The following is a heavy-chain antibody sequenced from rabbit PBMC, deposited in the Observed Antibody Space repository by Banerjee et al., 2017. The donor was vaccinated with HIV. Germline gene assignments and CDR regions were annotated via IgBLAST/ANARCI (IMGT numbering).Heavy chain of an antibody. V-gene: IGHV1S40*01. CDR1: GFSFSSSYY. Sequence: QSLEESGGDLVKPGASLTLTCTASGFSFSSSYYMCWVRQAPGKGLEWIACIGVGGGSTYYASWAKGRFTVSKTSSTTVTLQMTSLTAADTATYFCTTNGMDLWGPGTLVTVS. J-gene: IGHJ6*01. CDR3: TTNGMDL. CDR2: IGVGGGST.